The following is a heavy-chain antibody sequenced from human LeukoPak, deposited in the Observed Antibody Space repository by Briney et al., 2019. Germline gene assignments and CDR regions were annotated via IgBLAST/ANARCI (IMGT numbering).Heavy chain of an antibody. CDR3: TTDLGTTMIRGVIVS. Sequence: GGSLRLSCVASGFTFSNAWMSWVHQAPGKGLEWVGRIKSKADGETTDFAAPVKGRFTISRDDSKTTLYLQMHSLKTEDTAVYYCTTDLGTTMIRGVIVSWGQGTLATVSS. V-gene: IGHV3-15*01. J-gene: IGHJ4*02. D-gene: IGHD3-10*01. CDR2: IKSKADGETT. CDR1: GFTFSNAW.